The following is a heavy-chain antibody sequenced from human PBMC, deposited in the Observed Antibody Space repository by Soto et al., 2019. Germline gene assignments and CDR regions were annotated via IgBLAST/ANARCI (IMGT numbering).Heavy chain of an antibody. CDR1: GYTFTSYG. CDR3: ARYTMVRGVTPNYYYYYGMDV. V-gene: IGHV1-18*01. D-gene: IGHD3-10*01. CDR2: ISAYNGNT. J-gene: IGHJ6*02. Sequence: GASVKVSCKASGYTFTSYGISWVRQAPGQGLEWMGWISAYNGNTNYAQRLQGRVTMTTDTSTSTAYMELRSLRSDDTAVYYCARYTMVRGVTPNYYYYYGMDVWGQGTTVTVSS.